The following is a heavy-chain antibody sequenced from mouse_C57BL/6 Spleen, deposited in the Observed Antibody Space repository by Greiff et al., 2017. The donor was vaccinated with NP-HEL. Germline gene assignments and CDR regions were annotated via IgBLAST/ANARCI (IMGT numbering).Heavy chain of an antibody. D-gene: IGHD4-1*01. Sequence: QVQLQQPGAELVRPGSSVKLSCKASGYTFTSYWMHWVKQRPIQGLEWIGNIDPSDSETHYNQKFKDKATLTVDKSSSTAYMQLSSLTSEDSAVYYCARGTLGRGYLDYWGQGTTLTVSS. V-gene: IGHV1-52*01. J-gene: IGHJ2*01. CDR1: GYTFTSYW. CDR2: IDPSDSET. CDR3: ARGTLGRGYLDY.